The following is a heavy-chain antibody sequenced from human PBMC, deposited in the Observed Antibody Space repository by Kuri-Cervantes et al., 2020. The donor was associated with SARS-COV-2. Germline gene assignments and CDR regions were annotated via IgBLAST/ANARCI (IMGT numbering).Heavy chain of an antibody. CDR2: ISSSSSYI. Sequence: GGSLRLSCAASGFTFSSYSMNWVRQAPGKGLEWVSYISSSSSYIYYADSVKGRFTISRDNAKNSLYLQMNSLRAEDTAVYYCATDPGRYCSSTSCGFHYWGQGTLVTVSS. CDR3: ATDPGRYCSSTSCGFHY. CDR1: GFTFSSYS. V-gene: IGHV3-21*05. J-gene: IGHJ4*02. D-gene: IGHD2-2*01.